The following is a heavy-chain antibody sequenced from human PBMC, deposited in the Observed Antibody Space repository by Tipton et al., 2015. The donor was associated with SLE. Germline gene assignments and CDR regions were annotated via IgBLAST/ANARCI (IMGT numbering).Heavy chain of an antibody. CDR2: IYTSGST. CDR1: GFTFSSYS. J-gene: IGHJ5*02. CDR3: ASTGATGGNWFDP. Sequence: LRLSCAASGFTFSSYSMNWVRQAPGKGLEWIGYIYTSGSTNYNPSLKSRVTISVDTSKNQFSLKLSSVTAADTAVYYCASTGATGGNWFDPWGQGTLVTVSS. D-gene: IGHD5-12*01. V-gene: IGHV4-4*09.